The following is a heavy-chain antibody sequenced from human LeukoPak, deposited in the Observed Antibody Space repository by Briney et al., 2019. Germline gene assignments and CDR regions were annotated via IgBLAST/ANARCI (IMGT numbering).Heavy chain of an antibody. CDR1: GGTFSSYA. Sequence: SVKVSCKASGGTFSSYAISWVRQAPGQGLEWMGGIISIFGTANYAQKFQGRVTITADESTSTAYMELSSLRSEDTAVYYCATGYDSSGYLVYWGQGTLVTVSS. D-gene: IGHD3-22*01. CDR3: ATGYDSSGYLVY. V-gene: IGHV1-69*13. CDR2: IISIFGTA. J-gene: IGHJ4*02.